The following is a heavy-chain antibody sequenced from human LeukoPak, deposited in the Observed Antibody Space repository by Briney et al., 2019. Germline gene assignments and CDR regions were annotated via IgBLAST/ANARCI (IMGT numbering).Heavy chain of an antibody. J-gene: IGHJ4*02. V-gene: IGHV3-48*04. CDR3: ARDSAGTTWVV. CDR2: ISSSSSTI. CDR1: GFTFSNYN. D-gene: IGHD1-1*01. Sequence: GSLRLSCAASGFTFSNYNMNWVRQAPGKGLEWVSYISSSSSTIYYADSVKGRFTISRDNAKNSLYLQMNSLRAEDTAVYYCARDSAGTTWVVWGQGTLVTVSS.